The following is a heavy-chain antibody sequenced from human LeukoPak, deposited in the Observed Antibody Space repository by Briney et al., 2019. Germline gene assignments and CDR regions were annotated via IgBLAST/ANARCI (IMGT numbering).Heavy chain of an antibody. V-gene: IGHV3-23*01. CDR3: ARDWRLDWFDP. CDR2: IFPSGGEI. Sequence: GGSLRLSCAASGFTFSTFAMIWVRQPPGKGLEWVSSIFPSGGEIHYADSVRGRFTISRDNSKSTLSLQMNSLRAEDTAIYYCARDWRLDWFDPWGQGTLVTVSS. J-gene: IGHJ5*02. D-gene: IGHD3-3*01. CDR1: GFTFSTFA.